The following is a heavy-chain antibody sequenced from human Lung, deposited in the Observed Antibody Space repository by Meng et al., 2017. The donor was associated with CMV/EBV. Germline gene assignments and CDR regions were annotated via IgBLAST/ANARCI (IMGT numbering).Heavy chain of an antibody. J-gene: IGHJ4*02. CDR3: ARVEVXXTSGDY. V-gene: IGHV1-18*01. D-gene: IGHD3-10*01. Sequence: KIFVYTSVTYSIAWGGHAPGQGREWMGWINAYNSDTNSAHTLPGRVTMTTDTSTSTAYMELRSLRSDDTAVYYCARVEVXXTSGDYWGQGTLVTVSS. CDR2: INAYNSDT. CDR1: VYTSVTYS.